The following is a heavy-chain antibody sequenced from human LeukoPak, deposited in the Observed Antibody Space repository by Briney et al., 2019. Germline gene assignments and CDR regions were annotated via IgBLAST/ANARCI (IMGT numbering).Heavy chain of an antibody. CDR3: ARGRLRRRTTVVTHYFDY. Sequence: PSETLSLTCTVSGGSVSSGSYYWSWIRQPPGKGLEWIGYIYYSGSTNYNPSLKSRVTISVDTSKNQFSLKLSSVTAADTAVYYCARGRLRRRTTVVTHYFDYWGQGTLVTVSS. CDR2: IYYSGST. D-gene: IGHD4-23*01. CDR1: GGSVSSGSYY. V-gene: IGHV4-61*01. J-gene: IGHJ4*02.